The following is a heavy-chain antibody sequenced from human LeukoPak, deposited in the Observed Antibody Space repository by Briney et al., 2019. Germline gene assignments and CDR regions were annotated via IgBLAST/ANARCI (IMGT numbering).Heavy chain of an antibody. CDR3: ARRLTQYDCFDP. J-gene: IGHJ5*02. CDR2: TYYRSTWYN. CDR1: GDSVSSNSVT. D-gene: IGHD2-2*01. Sequence: SQTLSLTCAISGDSVSSNSVTWNWIRQSPSRGLEWLVRTYYRSTWYNDYAVSVRGRITVNPDTSKNQFSLHLNSVTPEDTAVYYCARRLTQYDCFDPWGQGILVTVSS. V-gene: IGHV6-1*01.